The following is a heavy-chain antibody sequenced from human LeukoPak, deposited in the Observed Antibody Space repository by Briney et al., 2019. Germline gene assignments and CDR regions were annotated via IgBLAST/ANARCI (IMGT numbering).Heavy chain of an antibody. V-gene: IGHV4-34*01. J-gene: IGHJ4*02. CDR3: ARAGLWFGEPNFDY. Sequence: PSETLSLTCAVYGGSFSGYYWSWIRQPSGKGLEWIGEINHSGSTNYNPSLTSRVTISVDTSKNQFSLKLSSVTAADTAVYYCARAGLWFGEPNFDYWGQGTLVTVSS. CDR2: INHSGST. D-gene: IGHD3-10*01. CDR1: GGSFSGYY.